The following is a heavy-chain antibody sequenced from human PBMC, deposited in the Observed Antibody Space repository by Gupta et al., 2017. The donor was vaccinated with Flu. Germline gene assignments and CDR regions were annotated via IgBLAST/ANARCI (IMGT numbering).Heavy chain of an antibody. Sequence: EVQLVESGGGLVKPGGSLRLSCAASGFPFSNAWMSCVRQAPGKGLWWLCRIQSKTDGGTTDDAAPVKGGFTIQRDDSKNPLYLQRNSLKTEDXAVYYGTTGSTRLYYYYGMDVWGQGPTGTVA. J-gene: IGHJ6*02. CDR3: TTGSTRLYYYYGMDV. V-gene: IGHV3-15*01. CDR2: IQSKTDGGTT. CDR1: GFPFSNAW. D-gene: IGHD1-1*01.